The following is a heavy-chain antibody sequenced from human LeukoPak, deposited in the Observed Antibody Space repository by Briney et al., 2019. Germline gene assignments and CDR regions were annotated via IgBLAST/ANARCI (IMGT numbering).Heavy chain of an antibody. Sequence: SETMSLTRTVYGGSISSYYWNWIRQPPGKGLEWIGYIYYSGSTNYNPSLKSRVTMSVNTSKNQFSLKLSSVTAADTAVYYCARGTIFGVGNAFDIWGQGTVVTVSS. CDR2: IYYSGST. J-gene: IGHJ3*02. CDR3: ARGTIFGVGNAFDI. D-gene: IGHD3-3*01. CDR1: GGSISSYY. V-gene: IGHV4-59*12.